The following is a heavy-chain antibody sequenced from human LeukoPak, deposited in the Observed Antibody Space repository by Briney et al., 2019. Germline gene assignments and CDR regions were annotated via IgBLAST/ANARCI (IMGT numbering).Heavy chain of an antibody. D-gene: IGHD6-13*01. CDR1: GYTFTSYY. CDR3: ARDLFEGAAAGEDNWFDP. V-gene: IGHV1-46*01. Sequence: ASVKVSCKASGYTFTSYYMHWVRQAPWQGLEWMGIINPSGGSTSYAQKFQGRVTMTRDTSTSTVYMELSSLRSEDTAVYYCARDLFEGAAAGEDNWFDPWGQGTLVTVSS. CDR2: INPSGGST. J-gene: IGHJ5*02.